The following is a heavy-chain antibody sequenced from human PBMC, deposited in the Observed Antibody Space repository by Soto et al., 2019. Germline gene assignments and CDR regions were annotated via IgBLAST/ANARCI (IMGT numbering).Heavy chain of an antibody. V-gene: IGHV4-34*01. D-gene: IGHD3-3*01. CDR1: GGSFSGYY. Sequence: SETLSLTCAVYGGSFSGYYWSWIRQPPGKGLEWIGEINHSGSTNYNPSLKSRVTISVDTSKNQFSLKLSSVTAADTAVYYCARGRPIFGVVIIGWFDPWGQGTLVTVSS. CDR3: ARGRPIFGVVIIGWFDP. J-gene: IGHJ5*02. CDR2: INHSGST.